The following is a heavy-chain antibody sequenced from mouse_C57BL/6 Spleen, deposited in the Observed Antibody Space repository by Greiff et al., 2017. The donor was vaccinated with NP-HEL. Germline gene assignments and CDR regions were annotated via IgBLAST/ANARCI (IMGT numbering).Heavy chain of an antibody. CDR1: GYSFTDYN. CDR2: INPNYGTT. V-gene: IGHV1-39*01. CDR3: ARSPIYYGNYVLDY. D-gene: IGHD2-1*01. J-gene: IGHJ2*01. Sequence: VQLQQSGPELVKPGASVKISCKASGYSFTDYNMNWVKQSNGQSLEWIGVINPNYGTTSYNQKFKGKATLTAAQSSSTAYMQLNSLTSEDSAVYYCARSPIYYGNYVLDYWGQGTTLTVSS.